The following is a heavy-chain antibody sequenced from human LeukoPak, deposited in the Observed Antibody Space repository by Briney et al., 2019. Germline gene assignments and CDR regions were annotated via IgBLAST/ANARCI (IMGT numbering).Heavy chain of an antibody. CDR3: ARDLGYDYGDD. V-gene: IGHV1-69*05. D-gene: IGHD3-22*01. CDR2: IIPIFGTA. Sequence: SVKVSFKASGGTFSSYAISWVRQAPGQGLEWMGRIIPIFGTANYAQKFQGRVTITTDESTSTAYMELSSLRSEDTAVYYCARDLGYDYGDDWGQGTLVTVSS. CDR1: GGTFSSYA. J-gene: IGHJ4*02.